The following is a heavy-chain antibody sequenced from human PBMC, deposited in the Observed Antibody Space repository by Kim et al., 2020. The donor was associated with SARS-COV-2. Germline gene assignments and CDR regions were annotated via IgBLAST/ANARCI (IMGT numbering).Heavy chain of an antibody. D-gene: IGHD3-10*01. V-gene: IGHV3-23*01. Sequence: GGSLRLSCVGSGFIFRTNAMNWVRQTPGKGLEWVSGIGGDASTHYADSVKGRFTISRDNSRHTLHLQMSSLRVEDTAIYYCAKDLYDYSAMDVWGQGTTVTVSS. CDR3: AKDLYDYSAMDV. J-gene: IGHJ6*02. CDR1: GFIFRTNA. CDR2: IGGDAST.